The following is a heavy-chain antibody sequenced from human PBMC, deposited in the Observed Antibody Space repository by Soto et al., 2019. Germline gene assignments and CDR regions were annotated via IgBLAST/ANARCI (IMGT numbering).Heavy chain of an antibody. CDR1: GYTFTSYA. Sequence: QVQLVQSGAEVKKPGASVKVSCKASGYTFTSYAMHWVRQAPGQRLEWMGWINAGNGNTKYSQKFQGRVTITRDTSACTAYMELSSLRSEDTAVYYCARGLSMTTVTSTLSNWFDPWGQGTLVTVSS. D-gene: IGHD4-17*01. V-gene: IGHV1-3*01. J-gene: IGHJ5*02. CDR3: ARGLSMTTVTSTLSNWFDP. CDR2: INAGNGNT.